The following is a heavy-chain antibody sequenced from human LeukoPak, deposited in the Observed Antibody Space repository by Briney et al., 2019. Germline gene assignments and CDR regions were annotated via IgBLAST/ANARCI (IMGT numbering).Heavy chain of an antibody. CDR1: GFTFSSYA. Sequence: PGGSLRLSCAASGFTFSSYAMHWVRQAPGKGLEWVAVISYDGSNKYYADSVKGRFTISRDNSKNTLYLQMNSLRAEDTAVYYCARERLPNYYDSSAYRPFDPWGQGTLVTVSS. J-gene: IGHJ5*02. CDR2: ISYDGSNK. CDR3: ARERLPNYYDSSAYRPFDP. D-gene: IGHD3-22*01. V-gene: IGHV3-30-3*01.